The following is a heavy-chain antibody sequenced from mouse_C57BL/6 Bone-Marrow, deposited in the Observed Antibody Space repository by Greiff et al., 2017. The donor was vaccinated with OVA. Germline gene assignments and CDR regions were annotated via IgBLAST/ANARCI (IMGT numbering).Heavy chain of an antibody. CDR2: IDPSDSYT. J-gene: IGHJ3*01. Sequence: VQLQQPGAELVKPGASVKLSCKASGYTFTSYWMQWVKQRPVQGLEWIGEIDPSDSYTNYNQKFKGKATLTVDTSSSTAYMQLSSLTSEDSAVYYCARDYDYDEEGAWFAYWGQGTLVTVSA. CDR1: GYTFTSYW. CDR3: ARDYDYDEEGAWFAY. D-gene: IGHD2-4*01. V-gene: IGHV1-50*01.